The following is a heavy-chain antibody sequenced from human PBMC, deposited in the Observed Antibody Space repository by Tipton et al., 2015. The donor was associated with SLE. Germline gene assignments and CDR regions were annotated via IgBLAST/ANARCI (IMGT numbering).Heavy chain of an antibody. Sequence: SLRLSCAASGFTFDDYGMSWVRQAPGKGLEWVSGINWNGGSTGYADSVKGRFTISRDNAKNSLYLQMNSLRAEDTAVYYCARDSRDYAYYYYGMDVWGQGTTVTVSS. CDR2: INWNGGST. V-gene: IGHV3-20*04. D-gene: IGHD4-17*01. J-gene: IGHJ6*02. CDR1: GFTFDDYG. CDR3: ARDSRDYAYYYYGMDV.